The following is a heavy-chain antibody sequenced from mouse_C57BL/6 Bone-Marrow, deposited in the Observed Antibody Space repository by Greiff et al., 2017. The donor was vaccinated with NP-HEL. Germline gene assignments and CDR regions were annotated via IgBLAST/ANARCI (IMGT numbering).Heavy chain of an antibody. CDR1: GFTFSDYY. CDR2: INYDGSST. D-gene: IGHD2-4*01. Sequence: EVQLVESEGGLVQPGSSMKLSCTASGFTFSDYYMAWVRQVPEKGLEWVANINYDGSSTYYLDSLKSRFIISRDNAENILYLQMRSLKSEDTATYYCAREGGLRRRTYAMDYWGQGTSVTVSS. J-gene: IGHJ4*01. V-gene: IGHV5-16*01. CDR3: AREGGLRRRTYAMDY.